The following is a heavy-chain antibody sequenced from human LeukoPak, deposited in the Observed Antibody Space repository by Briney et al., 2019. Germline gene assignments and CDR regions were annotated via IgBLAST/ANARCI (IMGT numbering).Heavy chain of an antibody. CDR2: IYTSGST. CDR1: GGSISSGSYY. V-gene: IGHV4-61*09. Sequence: PSETLSLTCTVSGGSISSGSYYWSWIRQPAGKGLEWIGHIYTSGSTNYNPSLKSRVTISVDTSKNQFSLKLSSVTAADTAVYYCARGYSSSYGFDYWGQGTLVTVSS. D-gene: IGHD6-13*01. CDR3: ARGYSSSYGFDY. J-gene: IGHJ4*02.